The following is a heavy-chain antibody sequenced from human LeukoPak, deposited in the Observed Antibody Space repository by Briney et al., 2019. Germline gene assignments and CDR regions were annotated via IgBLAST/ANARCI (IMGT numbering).Heavy chain of an antibody. CDR3: ARIRDGYNDAYDI. CDR2: IIPIFGTG. Sequence: SVKVSCKASGGTFSSSAINWVRQAPGQGLEWMGGIIPIFGTGNYAQKFQGRVTITADEFTSTAYMELSSLRSEDTAIYYCARIRDGYNDAYDIWGQGTVVTVPS. V-gene: IGHV1-69*01. CDR1: GGTFSSSA. D-gene: IGHD5-24*01. J-gene: IGHJ3*02.